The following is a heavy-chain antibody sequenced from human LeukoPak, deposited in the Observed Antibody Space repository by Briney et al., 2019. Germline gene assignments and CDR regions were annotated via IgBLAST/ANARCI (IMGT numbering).Heavy chain of an antibody. CDR3: ARDHGRARTFDY. CDR2: ISYDGSNK. CDR1: GFTFSSYA. V-gene: IGHV3-30-3*01. Sequence: VQPGRSLRLSCAASGFTFSSYAMHWVRQAPGRGLEGVAVISYDGSNKYYADSVKGRFTISRDNSKNTLYLQMNSLRAEDTAVYYCARDHGRARTFDYWGQGTLVTVSS. J-gene: IGHJ4*02. D-gene: IGHD3-10*02.